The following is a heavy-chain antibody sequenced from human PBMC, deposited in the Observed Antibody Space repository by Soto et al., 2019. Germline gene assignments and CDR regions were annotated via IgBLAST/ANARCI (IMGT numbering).Heavy chain of an antibody. D-gene: IGHD2-21*02. CDR2: IHYTGSI. V-gene: IGHV4-30-4*01. CDR3: VREDDGGDRDYYGLDV. CDR1: GGSMNSEHYH. J-gene: IGHJ6*02. Sequence: QVQLQESGPGLVRPSQTLSLTCTVSGGSMNSEHYHWTWIRQAPGKGLEWIGYIHYTGSIRYNPSHQSRITMSVDTSKNLFSLNLSSVTAADTAVYFCVREDDGGDRDYYGLDVWGQGTTVTVSS.